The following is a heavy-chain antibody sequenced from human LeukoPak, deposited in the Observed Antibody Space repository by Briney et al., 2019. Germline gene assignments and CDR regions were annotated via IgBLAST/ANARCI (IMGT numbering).Heavy chain of an antibody. CDR1: GGSISSGSYY. CDR3: ARDPRLWFGESAGY. D-gene: IGHD3-10*01. CDR2: IYTSGST. J-gene: IGHJ4*02. Sequence: SETLSLTCTVSGGSISSGSYYWSWIRQPAGKGLEWIGRIYTSGSTNYNLSLKSRVTISVDTSKNQFPLKLSSVTAADTAVYYCARDPRLWFGESAGYWGQGTLVTVSS. V-gene: IGHV4-61*02.